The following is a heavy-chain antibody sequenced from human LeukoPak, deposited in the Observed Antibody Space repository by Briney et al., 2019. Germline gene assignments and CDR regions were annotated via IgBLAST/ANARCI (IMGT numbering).Heavy chain of an antibody. CDR1: GYTFTTFH. J-gene: IGHJ4*02. CDR2: INPSGGGT. CDR3: ARDLRYSSSWYLSY. Sequence: AASVKVSCKASGYTFTTFHIHWVRQAPGQGLEWMGTINPSGGGTSYAQKFQGRVTMTSDTSTSTVYMELSSLTSEDTAVYYCARDLRYSSSWYLSYWGQGTLVTVSS. V-gene: IGHV1-46*01. D-gene: IGHD6-13*01.